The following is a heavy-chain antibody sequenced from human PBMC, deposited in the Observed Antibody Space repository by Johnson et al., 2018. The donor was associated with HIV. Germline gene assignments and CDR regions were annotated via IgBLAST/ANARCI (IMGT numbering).Heavy chain of an antibody. V-gene: IGHV3-30-3*01. CDR1: GFTFSSYA. CDR2: ISYDGSNK. D-gene: IGHD6-19*01. J-gene: IGHJ3*02. Sequence: QVQLVESGGGVVQPGRSLRLSCAASGFTFSSYAMHWVRQAPGKGLEWVAVISYDGSNKHYADSVKGRFTISRDNSKNTLYLQMNSLRAEDTAVYYCARVHPAVAGNDAFDIWGQGTMVTVSS. CDR3: ARVHPAVAGNDAFDI.